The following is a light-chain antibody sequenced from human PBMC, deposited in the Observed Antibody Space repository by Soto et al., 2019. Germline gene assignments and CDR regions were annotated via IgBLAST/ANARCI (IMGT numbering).Light chain of an antibody. V-gene: IGKV3-20*01. Sequence: EIVLTQSPGTLSLSPGERATLSCRASQSVSSSYLAWYQQKPGQAPRLLIYGASSRATGIPDRFSGSGSGTDFTLTISRLEPEDVAVYYCQQYASSPPTFGQGTKVVIK. CDR2: GAS. J-gene: IGKJ2*01. CDR1: QSVSSSY. CDR3: QQYASSPPT.